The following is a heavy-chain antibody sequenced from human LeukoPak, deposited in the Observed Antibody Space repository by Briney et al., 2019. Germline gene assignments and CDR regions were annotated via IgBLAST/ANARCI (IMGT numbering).Heavy chain of an antibody. Sequence: GGSLRLSCAASGFTFDDYTMHWVRQAPGKGLEWVSLISGDGTRTYYADSVKGRFTISRDNSKNSLYLQMNSLRTADTALYYCAKVPDYGDFIFDYWGQGTLVTVSS. J-gene: IGHJ4*02. CDR2: ISGDGTRT. CDR1: GFTFDDYT. V-gene: IGHV3-43*02. CDR3: AKVPDYGDFIFDY. D-gene: IGHD4-17*01.